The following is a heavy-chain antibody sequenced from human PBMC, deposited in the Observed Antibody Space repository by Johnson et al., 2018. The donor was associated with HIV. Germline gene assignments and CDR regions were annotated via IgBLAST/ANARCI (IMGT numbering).Heavy chain of an antibody. Sequence: QVQLVESGGGVVQPGRSLTLSCAASGFTLSSPGIHWVRQAPGKGLEWVEIMWYDGRHLGCADSVKDRFTISRDVSKNTVYLQMSSLKPEDTAGYYCTRDRIQIWSYVGTFDTWGPGALVTVSS. J-gene: IGHJ3*02. CDR3: TRDRIQIWSYVGTFDT. CDR1: GFTLSSPG. V-gene: IGHV3-33*01. D-gene: IGHD5-18*01. CDR2: MWYDGRHL.